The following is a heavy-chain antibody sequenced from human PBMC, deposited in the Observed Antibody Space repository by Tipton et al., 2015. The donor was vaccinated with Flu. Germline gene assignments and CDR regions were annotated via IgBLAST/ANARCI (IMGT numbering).Heavy chain of an antibody. Sequence: SLRLSCATSGITLSTFAMSWVRQAPGRGLECVSIISGRGDRTYIADSVKGRFAISRDNSKDTVYLHMNRLRADDTAVYYCVRKGFGDYWGQGIFVTVSS. D-gene: IGHD3-10*01. J-gene: IGHJ4*02. CDR2: ISGRGDRT. CDR3: VRKGFGDY. V-gene: IGHV3-23*01. CDR1: GITLSTFA.